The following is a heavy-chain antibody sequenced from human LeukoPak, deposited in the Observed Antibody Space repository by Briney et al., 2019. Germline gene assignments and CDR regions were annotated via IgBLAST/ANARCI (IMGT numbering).Heavy chain of an antibody. J-gene: IGHJ4*02. D-gene: IGHD6-19*01. CDR3: ARLAVAATDGFDY. CDR1: GGSFSGYY. V-gene: IGHV4-34*01. Sequence: SETLSLTCAVYGGSFSGYYWSWIRQPPGKGLEWIGEINHSGSTNYNPSLKSRVTISVDTSKKQFSLKLSSVTAADTAVYYCARLAVAATDGFDYWGQGTLVTVSS. CDR2: INHSGST.